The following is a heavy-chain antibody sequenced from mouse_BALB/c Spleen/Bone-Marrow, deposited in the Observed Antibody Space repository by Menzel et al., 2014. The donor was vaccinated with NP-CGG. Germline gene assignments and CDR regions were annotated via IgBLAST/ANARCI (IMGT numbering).Heavy chain of an antibody. CDR1: GYTFTSYV. V-gene: IGHV1-14*01. J-gene: IGHJ2*01. CDR2: INPYNDGT. CDR3: AGPRQLGLPYCFDY. D-gene: IGHD3-2*01. Sequence: EVQLQESGPELVKPGASVKMSCKASGYTFTSYVMHWVKQKPGQGLEWIGYINPYNDGTKYNEKFKGKATLTSDKSSSTAYMELSSRTSEDSAVYYCAGPRQLGLPYCFDYWGQGTTLTVSS.